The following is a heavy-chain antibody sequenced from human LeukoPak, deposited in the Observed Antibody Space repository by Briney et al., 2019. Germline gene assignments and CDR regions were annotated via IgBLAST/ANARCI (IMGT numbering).Heavy chain of an antibody. CDR1: CGSISSYY. Sequence: SETLSLTCTASCGSISSYYWSWIRQPAGKGLEWIGRIYSSGSTDYNPSLKSRVTMSVDTSKNQFSLKLDSVTAADTAVYYCAREGRSSPSGYWGQGTLVTVSS. V-gene: IGHV4-4*07. J-gene: IGHJ4*02. CDR3: AREGRSSPSGY. D-gene: IGHD6-6*01. CDR2: IYSSGST.